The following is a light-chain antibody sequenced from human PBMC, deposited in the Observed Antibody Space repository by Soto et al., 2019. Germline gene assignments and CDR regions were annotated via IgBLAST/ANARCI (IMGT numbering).Light chain of an antibody. V-gene: IGKV3-20*01. CDR2: VAS. Sequence: GSSQSPGAVSLSKGERATLSCRASQSVSANYLAWYQQKPGQAPRLLIYVASSRATGIPDRFSGSGSGTDFTLTISRLEPEDFAVYYCQQYGISGVPFAPGTNVAVK. CDR3: QQYGISGVP. J-gene: IGKJ3*01. CDR1: QSVSANY.